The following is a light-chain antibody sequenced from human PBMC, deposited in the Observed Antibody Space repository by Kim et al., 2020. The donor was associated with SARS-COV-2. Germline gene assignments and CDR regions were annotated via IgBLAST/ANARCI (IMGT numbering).Light chain of an antibody. J-gene: IGLJ1*01. CDR3: ASHGGYDYV. CDR2: EVT. Sequence: PGQSVAISCSGTTSDLGRYKYVSWYQQHPGKSPKLIIYEVTKRPSGVPDRFSGSMSGNTASLTVSGLQAEDEADYYCASHGGYDYVFGTGTKVTVL. V-gene: IGLV2-8*01. CDR1: TSDLGRYKY.